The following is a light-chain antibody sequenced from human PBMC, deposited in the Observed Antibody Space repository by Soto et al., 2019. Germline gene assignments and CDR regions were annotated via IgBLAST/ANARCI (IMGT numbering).Light chain of an antibody. J-gene: IGKJ1*01. CDR3: QQYGNSPRT. Sequence: IVLTQSPGTLSLSPWERATLSCRASQSVRSSCVAWYQQKPGQGPRLLIYGASSRATGIPDRFSGSGSGTDFTLTISRLEPEDFAMYYCQQYGNSPRTFGQGTKVDIK. V-gene: IGKV3-20*01. CDR1: QSVRSSC. CDR2: GAS.